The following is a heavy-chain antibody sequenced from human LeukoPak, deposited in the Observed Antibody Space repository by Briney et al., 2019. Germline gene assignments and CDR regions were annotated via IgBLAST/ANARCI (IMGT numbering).Heavy chain of an antibody. CDR3: ARDPSNSGYDYLYYFDY. V-gene: IGHV1-2*02. CDR2: INPDNGGT. CDR1: GYTFTGYY. D-gene: IGHD5-12*01. Sequence: ASVKVSCKASGYTFTGYYMHWVRQAPGQGLEWMGWINPDNGGTNYAQKFHGRVTMTRDMSISTAYMELSRLRSDDTAVYYCARDPSNSGYDYLYYFDYWGQGTLVTVSS. J-gene: IGHJ4*02.